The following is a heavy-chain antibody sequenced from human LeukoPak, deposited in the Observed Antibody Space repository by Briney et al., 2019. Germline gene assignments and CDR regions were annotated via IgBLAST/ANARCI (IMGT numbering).Heavy chain of an antibody. J-gene: IGHJ6*03. D-gene: IGHD3-3*01. CDR3: ASGYDFWSGYPIYYMDV. CDR1: GYSISSGYY. Sequence: SETLSLTCTVSGYSISSGYYWGGIRPPPGKGLEWIGNIYHSGSTYYNPSLKSRVTISVGTSKNHFSLKLSSVTAADTAVYYCASGYDFWSGYPIYYMDVWGKGTTVTVSS. CDR2: IYHSGST. V-gene: IGHV4-38-2*02.